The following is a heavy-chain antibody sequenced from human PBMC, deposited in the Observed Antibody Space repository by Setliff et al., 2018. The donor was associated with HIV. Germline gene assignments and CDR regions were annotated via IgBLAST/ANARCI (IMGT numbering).Heavy chain of an antibody. CDR1: GFRFSIYA. V-gene: IGHV3-23*01. Sequence: GGSLRLSCAASGFRFSIYATSWVRQAPGKGMEWVSAISRTGGSTYYADSVRGRFTISRDNSKNTLYLQMNSLRAEDTAVYYCAKTESSGELPDYYFGYWGQGTLVTVSS. D-gene: IGHD3-22*01. CDR3: AKTESSGELPDYYFGY. J-gene: IGHJ4*02. CDR2: ISRTGGST.